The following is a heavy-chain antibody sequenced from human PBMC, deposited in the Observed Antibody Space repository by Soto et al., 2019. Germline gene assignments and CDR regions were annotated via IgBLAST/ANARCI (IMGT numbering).Heavy chain of an antibody. D-gene: IGHD2-15*01. Sequence: SETLSLTCTVSGGSISSSSYYWGWIRPPPGKGLEWIGSIYYSGSTYYNPSLKSRVTISVDTSKNQFSLKLSSVTAADTAVYYCASGTYCSGGSCYPRIFDYWGQGALVTVSS. J-gene: IGHJ4*02. V-gene: IGHV4-39*01. CDR3: ASGTYCSGGSCYPRIFDY. CDR2: IYYSGST. CDR1: GGSISSSSYY.